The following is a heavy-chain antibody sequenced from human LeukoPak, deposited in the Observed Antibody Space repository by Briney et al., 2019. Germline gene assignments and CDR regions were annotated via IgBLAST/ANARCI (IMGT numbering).Heavy chain of an antibody. CDR2: IYHSGST. CDR3: ARDQYCSSTSCWDDAFDI. J-gene: IGHJ3*02. D-gene: IGHD2-2*01. Sequence: PSETLSLTCTVSGYSISSGYYWGWIRQPPGKGLEWIGSIYHSGSTYYNPSLKSRVTISADTSKNQFSLKLSSVTAADTAVYYCARDQYCSSTSCWDDAFDIWGQGTMVTVSS. V-gene: IGHV4-38-2*02. CDR1: GYSISSGYY.